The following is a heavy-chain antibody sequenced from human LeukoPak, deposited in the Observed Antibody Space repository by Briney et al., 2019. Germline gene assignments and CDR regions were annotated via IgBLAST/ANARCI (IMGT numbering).Heavy chain of an antibody. J-gene: IGHJ4*02. D-gene: IGHD4-17*01. CDR3: ARRASGDSDFDY. V-gene: IGHV1-8*01. Sequence: ASVKVSCKASGYTFTSYDINWVRQATGQGLEWMGWMNPNSGNTGYAQKFQGRVTMTRNTSISTAYMELSSLRSEDTAVYYCARRASGDSDFDYWGQGTLVTVSS. CDR2: MNPNSGNT. CDR1: GYTFTSYD.